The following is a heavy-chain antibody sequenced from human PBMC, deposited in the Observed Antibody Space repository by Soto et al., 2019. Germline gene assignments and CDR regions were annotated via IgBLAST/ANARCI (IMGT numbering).Heavy chain of an antibody. J-gene: IGHJ6*02. D-gene: IGHD6-13*01. CDR1: GGSISSYY. V-gene: IGHV4-59*12. Sequence: SETLSLTCTVSGGSISSYYWSWIRQPPGKGLEWIGYIYYSGSTNYNPSLKSRVTISVDTSKNQFSLKLSSVTAADTAVYYCARDIAAAGTTYYYYYGMDVWGQGTTVTVSS. CDR2: IYYSGST. CDR3: ARDIAAAGTTYYYYYGMDV.